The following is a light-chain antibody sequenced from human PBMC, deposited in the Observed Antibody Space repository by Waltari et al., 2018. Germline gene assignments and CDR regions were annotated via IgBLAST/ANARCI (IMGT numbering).Light chain of an antibody. CDR1: SLRNYF. V-gene: IGLV3-19*01. CDR2: GKQ. CDR3: DSRDSSDDHVV. J-gene: IGLJ2*01. Sequence: SSELTQDPDVSVALGQTVRITCRGASLRNYFATWYQQKPGQAPVVVIYGKQFRPPGIPERFSGSGSGDTASLTITGAQAEDEADYYCDSRDSSDDHVVFGGGTKLTVL.